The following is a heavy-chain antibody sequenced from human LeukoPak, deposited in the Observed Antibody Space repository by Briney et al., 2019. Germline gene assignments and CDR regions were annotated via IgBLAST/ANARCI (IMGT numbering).Heavy chain of an antibody. CDR2: INHSGST. V-gene: IGHV4-34*01. CDR1: GGSFSGYY. D-gene: IGHD3-9*01. J-gene: IGHJ4*02. Sequence: SETLSLTCAVYGGSFSGYYWSWIRQPPGKGLEWIGEINHSGSTNYNPSLKSRVTMSVDTSKNQFSLKLSSVTAADTAVYYCARDLNFDWLEAYFDYWGQGTLVTVSS. CDR3: ARDLNFDWLEAYFDY.